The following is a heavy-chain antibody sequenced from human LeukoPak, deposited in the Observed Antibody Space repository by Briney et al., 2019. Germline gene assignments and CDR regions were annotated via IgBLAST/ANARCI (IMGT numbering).Heavy chain of an antibody. CDR2: IYYSGST. Sequence: SETLSLTCTVSGGSISSYYWSWIRQPPGKGLEWIGYIYYSGSTNYNPSLKSRVTISVDTSKNQFSLKLSSVIAADTAVYYCARAYSGSYSAFDIWGQGTMVIVSS. CDR1: GGSISSYY. D-gene: IGHD1-26*01. CDR3: ARAYSGSYSAFDI. J-gene: IGHJ3*02. V-gene: IGHV4-59*01.